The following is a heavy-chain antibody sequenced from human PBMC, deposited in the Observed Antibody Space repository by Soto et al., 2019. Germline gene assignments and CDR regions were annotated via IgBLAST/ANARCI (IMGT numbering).Heavy chain of an antibody. Sequence: HPGGSLRLSCAASGFTFSSYARIWVRQAPGKGLEWVSAISGSGGSTYYADSVKGRFTISRDNSKNTLYLQMNSLRAEDTAVYYCAKDGVQLERHGMDVWGQGTTVTVSS. CDR3: AKDGVQLERHGMDV. CDR1: GFTFSSYA. CDR2: ISGSGGST. V-gene: IGHV3-23*01. D-gene: IGHD1-1*01. J-gene: IGHJ6*02.